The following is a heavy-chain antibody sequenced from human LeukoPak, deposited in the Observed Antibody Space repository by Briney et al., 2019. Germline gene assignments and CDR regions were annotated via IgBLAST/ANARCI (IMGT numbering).Heavy chain of an antibody. Sequence: PSQTLSLICTVSGGSISGGGFYWSWIRQPAGKGLEWIGRIYTTGSTNYNPSLKSRVTISVDTSKNQLSLNVSSVTAADTAVYYCAREDLTMIVVDFWGQGTLVTVSS. CDR3: AREDLTMIVVDF. D-gene: IGHD3-22*01. V-gene: IGHV4-61*02. CDR2: IYTTGST. J-gene: IGHJ4*02. CDR1: GGSISGGGFY.